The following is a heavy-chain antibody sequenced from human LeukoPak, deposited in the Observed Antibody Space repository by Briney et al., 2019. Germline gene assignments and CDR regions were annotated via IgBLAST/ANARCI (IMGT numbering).Heavy chain of an antibody. D-gene: IGHD3-10*02. J-gene: IGHJ6*04. Sequence: GGSLRLSCAASGFTFSSYWMHWVRQAPGKGLVWVSRINSDGSTTTYADSVKGRFNISRDNAKNSLYLQMNSLRAEDTAVYYCAELGITMIGGVWGKGTTVTISS. CDR1: GFTFSSYW. CDR2: INSDGSTT. CDR3: AELGITMIGGV. V-gene: IGHV3-74*01.